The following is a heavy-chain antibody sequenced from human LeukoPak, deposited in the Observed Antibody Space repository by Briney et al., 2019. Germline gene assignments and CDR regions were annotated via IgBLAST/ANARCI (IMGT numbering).Heavy chain of an antibody. CDR2: ISGSGGST. V-gene: IGHV3-23*01. CDR3: AKSPQFRESRYFDY. CDR1: GFTFSSYG. Sequence: GGSLRLSCAASGFTFSSYGMSWVRQAPGKGLEWVSAISGSGGSTYYADSVKGRFTISRDNSKNTLYLQMNSLRAEDTAVYYCAKSPQFRESRYFDYWGQGTLVTVSS. D-gene: IGHD3-10*01. J-gene: IGHJ4*02.